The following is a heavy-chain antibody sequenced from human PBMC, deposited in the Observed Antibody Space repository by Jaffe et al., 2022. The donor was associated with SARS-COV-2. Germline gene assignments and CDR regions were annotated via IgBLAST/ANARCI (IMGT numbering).Heavy chain of an antibody. CDR1: GGSISSGSYY. V-gene: IGHV4-61*02. CDR2: IYTSGST. Sequence: QVQLQESGPGLVKPSQTLSLTCTVSGGSISSGSYYWSWIRQPAGKGLEWIGRIYTSGSTNYNPSLKSRVTISVDTSKNQFSLKLSSVTAADTAVYYCARITTSASSGQPNDYWGQGTLVTVSS. J-gene: IGHJ4*02. CDR3: ARITTSASSGQPNDY. D-gene: IGHD4-4*01.